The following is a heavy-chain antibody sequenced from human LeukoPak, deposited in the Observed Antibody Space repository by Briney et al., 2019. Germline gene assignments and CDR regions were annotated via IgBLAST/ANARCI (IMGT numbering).Heavy chain of an antibody. CDR3: ARDLYSSGWYGENFYYYMDV. Sequence: PSETLSLTCAVYGGSFSGYYWSWIRQPPGKGLEWIGEINHSGSTNYNPSLKSRVTISVDTSKNQFSLKLSSVTAADTAVYYCARDLYSSGWYGENFYYYMDVWGKGTTVTVSS. D-gene: IGHD6-19*01. CDR1: GGSFSGYY. J-gene: IGHJ6*03. V-gene: IGHV4-34*01. CDR2: INHSGST.